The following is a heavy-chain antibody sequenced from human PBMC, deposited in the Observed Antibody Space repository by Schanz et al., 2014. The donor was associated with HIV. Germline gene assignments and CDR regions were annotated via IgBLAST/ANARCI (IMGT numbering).Heavy chain of an antibody. CDR3: ASLQSHYFDY. CDR2: IHHSGTT. J-gene: IGHJ4*02. Sequence: QLQLQESGAGLVKPSQTLSLTCAVSGGSNSSGDYSWSWIRLLPGKGLEWIGNIHHSGTTYYNPSLTRRVTISADRSKTQLALNVSFVTAADTAVYYCASLQSHYFDYWGQGALVTVSS. V-gene: IGHV4-30-2*01. CDR1: GGSNSSGDYS.